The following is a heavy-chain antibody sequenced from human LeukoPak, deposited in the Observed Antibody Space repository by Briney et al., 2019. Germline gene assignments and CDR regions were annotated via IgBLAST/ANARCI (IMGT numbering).Heavy chain of an antibody. CDR1: GGTFSSYA. D-gene: IGHD1-26*01. CDR2: IIPILGIA. V-gene: IGHV1-69*04. CDR3: ARDTPVGATNTGYYYYGMDA. J-gene: IGHJ6*02. Sequence: GASVKVSCKASGGTFSSYAISWVRQAPGQGLEWMGRIIPILGIANYAQKFQGRVTITADKSTSTAYMELSSLRSEDTAVYYCARDTPVGATNTGYYYYGMDAWGQGTTVTVSS.